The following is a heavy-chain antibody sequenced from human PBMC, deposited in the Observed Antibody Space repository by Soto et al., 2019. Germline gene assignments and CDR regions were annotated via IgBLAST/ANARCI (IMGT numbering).Heavy chain of an antibody. V-gene: IGHV3-48*02. CDR1: GFTFSSYS. J-gene: IGHJ4*02. CDR3: AREIQLLTRPHYFDY. CDR2: ISSSSSTI. D-gene: IGHD5-18*01. Sequence: EVQLVESGGGLVQPGGSLRLSCAASGFTFSSYSMNWVRQAPGKGMEWVSYISSSSSTIYYADSVKGRFTISRDNAKNSLYLQMNSLRDEDTAVYYWAREIQLLTRPHYFDYWGQGTLVTVSS.